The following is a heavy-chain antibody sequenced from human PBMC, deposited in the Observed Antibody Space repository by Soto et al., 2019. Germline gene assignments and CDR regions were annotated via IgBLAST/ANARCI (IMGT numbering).Heavy chain of an antibody. D-gene: IGHD6-13*01. CDR2: IIPIFGTA. V-gene: IGHV1-69*12. Sequence: QVQLVQSGAEVKKPGSSVKVSCKASGGTFSSYAISWVRQAPGQGLEWMGGIIPIFGTANYAQKFQGRVTITADESTSTAYMELSSLRSEDTAVYYCVAAAPPDSSRWYRVWYFDLWGRGTLVTVSS. CDR1: GGTFSSYA. CDR3: VAAAPPDSSRWYRVWYFDL. J-gene: IGHJ2*01.